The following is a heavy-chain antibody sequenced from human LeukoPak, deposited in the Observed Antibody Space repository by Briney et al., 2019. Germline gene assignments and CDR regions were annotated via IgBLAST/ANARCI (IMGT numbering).Heavy chain of an antibody. CDR2: INHSGST. D-gene: IGHD6-13*01. J-gene: IGHJ5*02. Sequence: SETLSLICAVYGGSFRGYYWSCIRQPPGKGLEGRGEINHSGSTNYNPPLKRRVTISIDTSKNQFSLKLRSVTAADTAVYYCASARTGYSSSWYMSWFDPWGQGTLVTVSS. CDR1: GGSFRGYY. CDR3: ASARTGYSSSWYMSWFDP. V-gene: IGHV4-34*01.